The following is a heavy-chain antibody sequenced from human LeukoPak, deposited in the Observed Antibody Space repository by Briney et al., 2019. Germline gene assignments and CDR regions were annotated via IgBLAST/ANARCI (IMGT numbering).Heavy chain of an antibody. CDR2: IRYDGSNK. D-gene: IGHD1-1*01. CDR3: AKAAREELVRPPDY. CDR1: GFTFSSYG. J-gene: IGHJ4*02. V-gene: IGHV3-30*02. Sequence: GRSLRLSCAASGFTFSSYGMHWVRQAPGKGLEWVAFIRYDGSNKYYADSVKGRFTISRDNSKNTLYLQMNSLRAEDTAVYYCAKAAREELVRPPDYWGQGTLVTVSS.